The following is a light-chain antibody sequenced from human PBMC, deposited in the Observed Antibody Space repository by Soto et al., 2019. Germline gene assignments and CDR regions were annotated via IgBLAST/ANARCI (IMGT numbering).Light chain of an antibody. V-gene: IGKV3-15*01. CDR1: QSVSSN. CDR3: QQYNNWIT. J-gene: IGKJ5*01. Sequence: EIVMTQSPATLSASPGERATLSCRASQSVSSNLAWYQQKPGQAPRLLIYGASTRATGIPARFSGSGSGTEFTLTISSLQSEDFAVYYCQQYNNWITFGQGTRLEIK. CDR2: GAS.